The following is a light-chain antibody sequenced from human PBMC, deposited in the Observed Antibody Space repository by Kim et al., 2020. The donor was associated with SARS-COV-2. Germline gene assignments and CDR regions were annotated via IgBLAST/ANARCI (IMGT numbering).Light chain of an antibody. CDR2: GAS. CDR3: QQSYSTRLT. J-gene: IGKJ4*01. Sequence: ASVGDRVTIACRTSQSITTYLNWYQQKPGEAPSLLIYGASTLRSGVQSRFSGSGSGTEFTLSISSLQPEDSATYYCQQSYSTRLTFGGGTKVDIK. CDR1: QSITTY. V-gene: IGKV1-39*01.